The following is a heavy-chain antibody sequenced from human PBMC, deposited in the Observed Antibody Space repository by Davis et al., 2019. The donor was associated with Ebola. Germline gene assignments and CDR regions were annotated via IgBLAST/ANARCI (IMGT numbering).Heavy chain of an antibody. CDR2: IGSSGHDI. J-gene: IGHJ6*02. V-gene: IGHV3-11*06. CDR3: ARRILLSSRGGVNV. Sequence: PGGSLRLSCTASGFTFSDYYMSWIRQAPGKGLEWVSYIGSSGHDINYAESVKGRFTISRDDAEDSLYLHMNSLRDEDTAVYYCARRILLSSRGGVNVWGQGTTVTVSS. CDR1: GFTFSDYY. D-gene: IGHD2/OR15-2a*01.